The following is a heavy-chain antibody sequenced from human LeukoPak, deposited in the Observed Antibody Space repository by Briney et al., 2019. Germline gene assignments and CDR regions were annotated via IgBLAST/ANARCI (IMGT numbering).Heavy chain of an antibody. Sequence: ASVKVSCKASGYTFTSYDINWVRQATGQGLEWMGWTNPNSGNTGYAQKFQGRVTITRNTFISTAYMELSSLRSEDTAVYYCARVWYSSSWGFDPWGQGTLVTVSS. CDR2: TNPNSGNT. J-gene: IGHJ5*02. CDR1: GYTFTSYD. CDR3: ARVWYSSSWGFDP. D-gene: IGHD6-13*01. V-gene: IGHV1-8*03.